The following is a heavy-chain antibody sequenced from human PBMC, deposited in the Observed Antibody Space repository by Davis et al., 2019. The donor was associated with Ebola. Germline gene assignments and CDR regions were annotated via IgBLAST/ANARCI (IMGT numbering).Heavy chain of an antibody. D-gene: IGHD4-23*01. V-gene: IGHV3-23*01. CDR1: GFTFSSYA. Sequence: GESLKISCAASGFTFSSYAMSWVRQAPGKGLDWVSAISGSGGSTYYADSVKGRFTISRDNSKNTLYLHMNSLRAEDTAVYYCANQDYGGNSGVDYWGQGTLVTVSS. J-gene: IGHJ4*02. CDR2: ISGSGGST. CDR3: ANQDYGGNSGVDY.